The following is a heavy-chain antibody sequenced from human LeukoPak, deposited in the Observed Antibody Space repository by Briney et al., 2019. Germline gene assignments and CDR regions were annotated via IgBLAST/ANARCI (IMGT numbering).Heavy chain of an antibody. CDR2: ICPGDSDT. V-gene: IGHV5-51*01. J-gene: IGHJ3*02. Sequence: GESLKISCKGSGYSFTNYWIGWVRQMPGKGLERMGTICPGDSDTTYSPSFQGQVTMSADKSISTAYLQWSSLTASDTAMYYCARVATIYDAFDIWGQGTMVTVSS. CDR3: ARVATIYDAFDI. D-gene: IGHD5-24*01. CDR1: GYSFTNYW.